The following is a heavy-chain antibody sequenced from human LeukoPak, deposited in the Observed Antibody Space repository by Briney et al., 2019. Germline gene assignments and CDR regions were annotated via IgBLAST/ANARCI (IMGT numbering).Heavy chain of an antibody. CDR3: ARGVNYYDSSGREVEFDY. J-gene: IGHJ4*02. Sequence: GSTVKVSCKASGGTFSSYVFSWVRQAPGQGLEWMGGIISIFGTTNYAHNFQGRVTITADESTSTAYMELSSLRSEDTAVYYCARGVNYYDSSGREVEFDYWGQGTLVTASS. CDR2: IISIFGTT. V-gene: IGHV1-69*01. D-gene: IGHD3-22*01. CDR1: GGTFSSYV.